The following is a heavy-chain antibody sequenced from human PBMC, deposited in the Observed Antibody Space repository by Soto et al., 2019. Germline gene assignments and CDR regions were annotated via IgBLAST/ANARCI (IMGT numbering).Heavy chain of an antibody. Sequence: HLVQSGAEVKKPGSSVKVSCKASGGAFTSYSFHWVRQAPGQGLEWMGGIIPMSGTTNYALKFQGRVTMTADVPTNTAYIELSSLRSEDTAIYYCARDNTGLDYWGQGTLVTVSS. CDR1: GGAFTSYS. CDR3: ARDNTGLDY. CDR2: IIPMSGTT. J-gene: IGHJ4*02. D-gene: IGHD1-1*01. V-gene: IGHV1-69*12.